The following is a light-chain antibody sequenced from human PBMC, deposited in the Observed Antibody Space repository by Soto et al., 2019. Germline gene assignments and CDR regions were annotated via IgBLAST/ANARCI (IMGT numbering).Light chain of an antibody. CDR3: QQYGSSPYT. CDR2: GAS. Sequence: EIVLTQSPGTLSLSPGERATLSCRASQSVSSSYLAWYQQKPGQAPRLIIYGASDRATGIPDRFSGSGSGTDFTLTISRLEPEDFAVYYCQQYGSSPYTFGQVTILEIK. J-gene: IGKJ2*01. V-gene: IGKV3-20*01. CDR1: QSVSSSY.